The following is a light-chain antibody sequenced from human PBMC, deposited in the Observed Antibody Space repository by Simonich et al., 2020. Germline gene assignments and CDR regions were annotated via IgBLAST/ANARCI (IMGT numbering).Light chain of an antibody. CDR2: EDN. CDR3: QSYDSSNQV. CDR1: SGSIASNY. Sequence: NFMLTQPHSVSESPGKTVTISCTRSSGSIASNYVQWYQQRPGSAPTTVIYEDNQRPPGVPDRFSGSIDRSTNSASLTISGLKTEDEADYYCQSYDSSNQVSGGGTKLTVL. J-gene: IGLJ2*01. V-gene: IGLV6-57*03.